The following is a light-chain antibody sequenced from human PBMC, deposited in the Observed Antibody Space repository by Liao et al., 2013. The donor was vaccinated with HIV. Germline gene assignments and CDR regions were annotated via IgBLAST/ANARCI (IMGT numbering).Light chain of an antibody. V-gene: IGLV3-21*01. CDR1: NIGSKS. Sequence: SYELTQPPSVSVAPGKTARITCGGNNIGSKSVHWYQQRPGQAPVLVIYYDSDRPSGIPERFSGSNSGNTATLTINRVEAGDEAEYYCQVWDSDGDYVVFGGGTKLTVL. J-gene: IGLJ2*01. CDR2: YDS. CDR3: QVWDSDGDYVV.